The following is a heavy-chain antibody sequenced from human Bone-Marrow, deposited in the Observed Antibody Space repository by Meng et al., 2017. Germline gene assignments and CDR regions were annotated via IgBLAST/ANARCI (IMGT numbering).Heavy chain of an antibody. J-gene: IGHJ3*02. CDR2: ISYDGSNK. V-gene: IGHV3-30*07. Sequence: GGSLRLSCAASGFTFSSYAMHWVRQAPGKGLEWVAVISYDGSNKYYADSVKGRFTISRDNSKNTLYLQMNSLRGEDTAVYYCAKETNAFDIWGQGRMVTVSS. D-gene: IGHD4-11*01. CDR1: GFTFSSYA. CDR3: AKETNAFDI.